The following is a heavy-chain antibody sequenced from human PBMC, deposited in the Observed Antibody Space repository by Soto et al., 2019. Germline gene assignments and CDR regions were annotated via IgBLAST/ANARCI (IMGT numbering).Heavy chain of an antibody. CDR3: AKVGPSDYYGMDV. CDR1: GLDFSSEV. CDR2: ISGSGRTI. D-gene: IGHD1-26*01. V-gene: IGHV3-23*01. J-gene: IGHJ6*02. Sequence: LRLSCAASGLDFSSEVMCWVRQAPGKGLEWVSSISGSGRTIYHADSMRGRFAISRDNSKNSLYLQLNNLRVDDTAVYYCAKVGPSDYYGMDVWGQGTMVTVSS.